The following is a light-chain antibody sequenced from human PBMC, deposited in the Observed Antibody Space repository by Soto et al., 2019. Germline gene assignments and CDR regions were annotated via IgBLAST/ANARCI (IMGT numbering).Light chain of an antibody. J-gene: IGKJ2*01. CDR3: QQDGSSPPYT. CDR1: QSVSSSY. CDR2: GAS. Sequence: EIVLTQSPGTLSLSPGERATLSCRASQSVSSSYLAWYQQKPGQAPRLLIYGASSSATGIPDRFSGSGSGTDVTLTISRLEPEDFAVYSCQQDGSSPPYTFGQGTKLEIK. V-gene: IGKV3-20*01.